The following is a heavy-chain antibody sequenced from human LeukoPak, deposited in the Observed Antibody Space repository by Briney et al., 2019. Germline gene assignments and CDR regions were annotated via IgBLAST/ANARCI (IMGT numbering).Heavy chain of an antibody. V-gene: IGHV1-69*10. Sequence: GASVRVSCKASGGTLSNYALSWVRQAPGQGLEWMGGIIPILGIANYAQKFQGRVTITADKSTSTAYMELSSLRSEDTAVYYCARTDSSGTSYFDYWGQGTLVTVSS. CDR3: ARTDSSGTSYFDY. CDR2: IIPILGIA. D-gene: IGHD3-22*01. J-gene: IGHJ4*02. CDR1: GGTLSNYA.